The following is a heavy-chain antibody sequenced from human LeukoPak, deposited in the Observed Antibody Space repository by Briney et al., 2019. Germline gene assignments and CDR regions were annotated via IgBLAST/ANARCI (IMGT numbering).Heavy chain of an antibody. J-gene: IGHJ6*03. D-gene: IGHD5-12*01. Sequence: SETLSLTCTASGDSISSDDYYWSWIRQPAGKGLEWIGRFSASGNINYNPSLKSRLTISVDTSKNQFSLKLSSVTAADTAVYYCARHPLLIRGYSGYDPPHPDYYYMDVWGKGTTVTISS. CDR2: FSASGNI. CDR1: GDSISSDDYY. V-gene: IGHV4-61*02. CDR3: ARHPLLIRGYSGYDPPHPDYYYMDV.